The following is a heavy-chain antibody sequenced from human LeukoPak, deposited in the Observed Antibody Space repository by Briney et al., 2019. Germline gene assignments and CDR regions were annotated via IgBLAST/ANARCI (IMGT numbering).Heavy chain of an antibody. Sequence: SETLSLTCTVSGGSIGSSGYYWGWIRHPPGKGLEWIGSIHYSGSTYYNPSLKSRVTISVDTSKNQFSLKLSSVTAADTAVYYCATTEWFGELLSPGINWFDPWGQGTLVTVSS. D-gene: IGHD3-10*01. J-gene: IGHJ5*02. V-gene: IGHV4-39*01. CDR2: IHYSGST. CDR3: ATTEWFGELLSPGINWFDP. CDR1: GGSIGSSGYY.